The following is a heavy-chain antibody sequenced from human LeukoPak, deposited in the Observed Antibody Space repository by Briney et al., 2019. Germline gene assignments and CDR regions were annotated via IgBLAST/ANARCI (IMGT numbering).Heavy chain of an antibody. Sequence: ASVKVSCKASGYTFTGYYMHWVRQAPGHGLEWMGWIKPNSGGTNYAQKFQGRVTMTRDTPIRTAYMELSRLRSDDTAVYYCARSPTTLSSNSSPFDYWGRGTLATVSS. CDR2: IKPNSGGT. CDR1: GYTFTGYY. CDR3: ARSPTTLSSNSSPFDY. V-gene: IGHV1-2*02. D-gene: IGHD6-6*01. J-gene: IGHJ4*02.